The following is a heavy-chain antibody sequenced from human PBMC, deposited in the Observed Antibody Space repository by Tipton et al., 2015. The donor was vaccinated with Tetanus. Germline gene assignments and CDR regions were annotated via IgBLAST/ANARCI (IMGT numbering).Heavy chain of an antibody. CDR3: ARRTGPIYSSSDFDY. Sequence: QLVQSGAEVKKPGESLKISCKGSGYSFTSYWIGWARQMPGKGLEWMGIIYPGDSDTRYSPSFQGQVTISADKSISTAYLQWSSLKASDTAMYYCARRTGPIYSSSDFDYWGQGTLVTVSS. D-gene: IGHD6-6*01. CDR1: GYSFTSYW. V-gene: IGHV5-51*03. J-gene: IGHJ4*02. CDR2: IYPGDSDT.